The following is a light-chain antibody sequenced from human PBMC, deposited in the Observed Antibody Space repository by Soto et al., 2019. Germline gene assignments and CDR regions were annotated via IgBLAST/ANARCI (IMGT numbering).Light chain of an antibody. CDR2: VESSGSY. CDR1: SGHSSYV. V-gene: IGLV4-60*03. Sequence: QSVLTQSSSASASLGSSVKLTCTLSSGHSSYVIAWHQQQPGKAPRYLVKVESSGSYNKGSGIPDRFSGSISGADRYLTISNLQSEDEADYYCETWDSNTRVFGGGIKVTVL. J-gene: IGLJ3*02. CDR3: ETWDSNTRV.